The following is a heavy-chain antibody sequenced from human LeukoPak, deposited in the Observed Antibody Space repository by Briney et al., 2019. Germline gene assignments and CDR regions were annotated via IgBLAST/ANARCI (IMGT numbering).Heavy chain of an antibody. CDR2: IIPIFGTA. CDR3: ARDRKPYYDILTGYYRGAFDI. CDR1: GGTFSSYA. V-gene: IGHV1-69*01. D-gene: IGHD3-9*01. Sequence: SVKVSCKASGGTFSSYAISWVRQAPGQGLEWMGGIIPIFGTANYAQKFQGRVTITADESTSTAYMELSSLRSEDTAVYCCARDRKPYYDILTGYYRGAFDIWGQGTMVTVSS. J-gene: IGHJ3*02.